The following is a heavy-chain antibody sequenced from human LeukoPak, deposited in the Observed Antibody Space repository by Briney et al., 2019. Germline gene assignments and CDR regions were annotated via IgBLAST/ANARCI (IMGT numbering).Heavy chain of an antibody. J-gene: IGHJ3*02. CDR1: GGSISSSNW. V-gene: IGHV4-4*02. Sequence: SETLSLTCAVSGGSISSSNWWSWVRQPPGKGLEWIGEIYHSGSTNYNPSLKSRVTISVDKSKNQFSLKLSSVTATDTAVYYCAIGGVYLRGGAEAFDIWGQGTMVTVSS. D-gene: IGHD3-10*01. CDR3: AIGGVYLRGGAEAFDI. CDR2: IYHSGST.